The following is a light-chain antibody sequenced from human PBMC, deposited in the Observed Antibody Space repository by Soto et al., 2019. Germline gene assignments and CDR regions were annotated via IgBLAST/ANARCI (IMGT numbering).Light chain of an antibody. CDR2: DVS. Sequence: QSALTQPASVSGSPGQSITISCTRTSSDVGGYNYVSWYQQHLGKAPKLMIYDVSNRPSGVSNRFSGSKSGNTASLTISGLQAEDEADYYCSSYTSSSTVVFGGGTKLTVL. CDR1: SSDVGGYNY. J-gene: IGLJ2*01. CDR3: SSYTSSSTVV. V-gene: IGLV2-14*01.